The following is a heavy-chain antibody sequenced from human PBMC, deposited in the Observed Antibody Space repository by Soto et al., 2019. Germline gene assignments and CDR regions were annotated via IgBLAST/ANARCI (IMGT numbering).Heavy chain of an antibody. CDR2: IQKEADGGAT. V-gene: IGHV3-15*01. CDR1: GFTFRNVW. J-gene: IGHJ4*02. D-gene: IGHD3-16*01. Sequence: EVLLVESGGGLAKPGESLRLSCEASGFTFRNVWMTWIRRAPGRGLEWVATIQKEADGGATDYGAPVAGRFTISRDDSQRILYLQMTSLKSEDTGLYYCTTGENWGRGTLVTFAS. CDR3: TTGEN.